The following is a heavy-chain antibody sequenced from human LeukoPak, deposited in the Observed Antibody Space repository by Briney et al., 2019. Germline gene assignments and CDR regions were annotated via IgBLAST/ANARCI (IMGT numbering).Heavy chain of an antibody. CDR1: GYTFTTYG. J-gene: IGHJ4*02. CDR3: ARRRLGSGGWFPFDY. Sequence: ASVKVSCTASGYTFTTYGISWVRQAPGQGLEWMGWISASKGNTNYAQKFQDRVSLTTDTSTSTAYMELRSLTSDDTAVYYCARRRLGSGGWFPFDYWGQGTLVTVSS. CDR2: ISASKGNT. D-gene: IGHD2-15*01. V-gene: IGHV1-18*01.